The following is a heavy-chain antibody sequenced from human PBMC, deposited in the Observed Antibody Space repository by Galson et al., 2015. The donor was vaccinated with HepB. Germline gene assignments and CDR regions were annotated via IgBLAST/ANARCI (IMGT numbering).Heavy chain of an antibody. D-gene: IGHD3-16*01. CDR3: ARITHPWNGMAV. CDR1: GFSLSTYW. J-gene: IGHJ6*02. CDR2: LNREGTEG. V-gene: IGHV3-7*01. Sequence: SLRLSCAASGFSLSTYWMTWIRQAPGRGLEWVANLNREGTEGTYECSVRGRCTISSDDADSSLCLQMNSLRAEDTAVDYCARITHPWNGMAVWRQGTTVTVS.